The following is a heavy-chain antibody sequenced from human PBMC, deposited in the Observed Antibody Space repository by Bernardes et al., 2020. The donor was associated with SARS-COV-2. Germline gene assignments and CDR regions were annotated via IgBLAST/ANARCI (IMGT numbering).Heavy chain of an antibody. J-gene: IGHJ4*02. CDR2: IYYSGST. V-gene: IGHV4-39*01. CDR3: ASRGRGSGSYV. D-gene: IGHD1-26*01. CDR1: GGSISSSSYY. Sequence: TLSLTCTVSGGSISSSSYYWGWIRQPPGQGLEWIGSIYYSGSTYYNPSLKSRVTISVDTSKNQFSLKLSSVTAADTAVYYCASRGRGSGSYVWGQGTLVTVSS.